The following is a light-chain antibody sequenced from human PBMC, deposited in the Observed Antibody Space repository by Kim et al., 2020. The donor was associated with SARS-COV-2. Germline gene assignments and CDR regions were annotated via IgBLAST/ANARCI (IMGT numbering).Light chain of an antibody. J-gene: IGLJ2*01. Sequence: SSELTQDPAVSVALGQTVRITCQSDSLRSYYATWYQQKPGQAPIVVIYGKNNRPSGIPDRFSGSISGYTASLTITGTQSGDEADYYCNSRVSTDTVLFGG. CDR1: SLRSYY. V-gene: IGLV3-19*01. CDR3: NSRVSTDTVL. CDR2: GKN.